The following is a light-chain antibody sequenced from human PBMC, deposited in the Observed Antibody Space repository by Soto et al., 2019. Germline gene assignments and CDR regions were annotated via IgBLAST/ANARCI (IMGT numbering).Light chain of an antibody. Sequence: QSALTQPASVSGSPGQSITISCTGTSSDVGSYNLVSWYQQHPGKAPKLMIYEGSKRPSGVSNRCSGSKSGNTASLTISGLQAEDEADFYCCSYAGSSTVVLGGGTKLTVL. V-gene: IGLV2-23*01. CDR3: CSYAGSSTVV. CDR1: SSDVGSYNL. J-gene: IGLJ2*01. CDR2: EGS.